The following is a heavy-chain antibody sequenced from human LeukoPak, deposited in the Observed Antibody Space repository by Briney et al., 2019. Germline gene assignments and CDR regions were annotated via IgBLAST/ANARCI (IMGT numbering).Heavy chain of an antibody. CDR2: IKGTGLTT. CDR3: ARVDTVFGVVTSDAFDI. Sequence: GGSLRLSCAASGFTFSDYYMSWIRQAPGKGLEWVSTIKGTGLTTYYADSVKGRFTISRDNAQNSLYLQMNSLRAEDTAVYYCARVDTVFGVVTSDAFDIWGQGTMVTVSS. D-gene: IGHD3-3*01. V-gene: IGHV3-11*04. J-gene: IGHJ3*02. CDR1: GFTFSDYY.